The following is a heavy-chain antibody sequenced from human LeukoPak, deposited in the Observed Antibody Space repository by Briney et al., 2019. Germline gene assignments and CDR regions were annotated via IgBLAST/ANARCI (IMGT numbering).Heavy chain of an antibody. Sequence: GGSLRLSCAASGFTFSSHGMSWVRQAPGKGLEWVSTISGSGDNTYYADSVKGRFTISRDNSKNTLYLQMNSLRAEDTAVYYCAKVTYGSGTYGAFDYWGQGTLVTVSS. CDR1: GFTFSSHG. V-gene: IGHV3-23*01. D-gene: IGHD3-10*01. CDR2: ISGSGDNT. CDR3: AKVTYGSGTYGAFDY. J-gene: IGHJ4*02.